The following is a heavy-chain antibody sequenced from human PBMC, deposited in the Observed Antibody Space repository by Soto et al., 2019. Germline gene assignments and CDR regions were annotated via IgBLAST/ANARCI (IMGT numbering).Heavy chain of an antibody. Sequence: SETLSLTCSVSGADINTYSWTWIRQPAGKGLEWIGRIYTSASINYNPSLRGRVTLSVDTSTNQVSLKLASVTAADTAVYYCARDREAGYDFYYGMDVWGQGTTVTVSS. CDR3: ARDREAGYDFYYGMDV. CDR2: IYTSASI. D-gene: IGHD6-19*01. J-gene: IGHJ6*02. V-gene: IGHV4-4*07. CDR1: GADINTYS.